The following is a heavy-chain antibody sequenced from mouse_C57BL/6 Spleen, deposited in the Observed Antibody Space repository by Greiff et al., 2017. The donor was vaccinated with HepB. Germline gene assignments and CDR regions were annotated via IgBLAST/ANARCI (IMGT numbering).Heavy chain of an antibody. CDR3: AREDIASAWFAY. CDR1: GYTFTSYW. Sequence: VQLQQPGAELVKPGASVKMSCKASGYTFTSYWITWVKQRPGQGLEWIGDIYPGSGSTNYNEKFKSKATLTVDTSSSTAYMQLSSLTSEDSAVYYCAREDIASAWFAYWGQGTLVTVSA. D-gene: IGHD6-1*01. J-gene: IGHJ3*01. CDR2: IYPGSGST. V-gene: IGHV1-55*01.